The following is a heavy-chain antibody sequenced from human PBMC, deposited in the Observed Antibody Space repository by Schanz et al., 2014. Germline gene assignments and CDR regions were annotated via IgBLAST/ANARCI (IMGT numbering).Heavy chain of an antibody. J-gene: IGHJ4*02. Sequence: VQLLESGGGLVQPGGSLRLSCSASGFTFSIYAMHWVRQAPGKGLEYVSAISHDGYSTYYADSVKGRFTISRDNAKNSLYLQMNSLRAEDTGLYFCARGGSGSHYRLDYWGQGTLVTVSS. D-gene: IGHD1-26*01. CDR1: GFTFSIYA. CDR3: ARGGSGSHYRLDY. CDR2: ISHDGYST. V-gene: IGHV3-64*04.